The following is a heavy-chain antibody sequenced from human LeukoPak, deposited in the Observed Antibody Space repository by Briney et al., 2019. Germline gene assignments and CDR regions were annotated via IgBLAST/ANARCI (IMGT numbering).Heavy chain of an antibody. Sequence: GGPLRLSCAASGLTFDDYAVHWLRQAPGKGLEWVSLISGDGGSTYYADSVKGLFTIYRDNSKTSLYLRMNSLRTEDTALYYCAKDLSSNYYGSGSQDYYYYYGMDVWGQGTTVTVSS. CDR2: ISGDGGST. J-gene: IGHJ6*02. CDR1: GLTFDDYA. CDR3: AKDLSSNYYGSGSQDYYYYYGMDV. V-gene: IGHV3-43*02. D-gene: IGHD3-10*01.